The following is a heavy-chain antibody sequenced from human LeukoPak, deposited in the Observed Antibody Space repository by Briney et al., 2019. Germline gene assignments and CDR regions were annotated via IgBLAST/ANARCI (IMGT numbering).Heavy chain of an antibody. V-gene: IGHV4-34*01. Sequence: PSETLSLTCAVYGGSFSGHHWSWIRQPPGKGLEWIGEINHSGSTNYNSSLVSRVTISVDTSKNQFSLKLSSGTAADTAVYYCARSVESSSWARRDFDYWGQGTLVTVSS. CDR1: GGSFSGHH. J-gene: IGHJ4*02. CDR2: INHSGST. CDR3: ARSVESSSWARRDFDY. D-gene: IGHD6-13*01.